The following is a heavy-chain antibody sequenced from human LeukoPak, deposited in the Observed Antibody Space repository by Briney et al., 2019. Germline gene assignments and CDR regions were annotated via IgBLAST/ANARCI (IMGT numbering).Heavy chain of an antibody. V-gene: IGHV3-23*01. CDR3: ARAFRRRDTNCGNVAFDY. CDR1: GFTFSDYA. CDR2: TYGDNT. Sequence: PGGSLRLSCTASGFTFSDYAMTWVRQAPGKGLEWVSSTYGDNTYYADSVKGRFTMSRDNSINTVFLQMAPLRAQDTAIYYCARAFRRRDTNCGNVAFDYWGQGTLVTVHS. D-gene: IGHD2-2*01. J-gene: IGHJ4*02.